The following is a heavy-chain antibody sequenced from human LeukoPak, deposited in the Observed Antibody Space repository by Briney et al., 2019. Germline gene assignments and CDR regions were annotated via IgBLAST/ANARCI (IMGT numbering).Heavy chain of an antibody. Sequence: ETLSLTCTVSGGSISSYYWSWVRQAPGKGLEWVSAISGSGGSTYYADSVKGRFTISRDNSKNTLYLQMSSLRAEDTAVYYCAKDRTPPTYDSSFDYWGQGTLVTVSS. D-gene: IGHD3-22*01. CDR1: GGSISSYY. CDR3: AKDRTPPTYDSSFDY. CDR2: ISGSGGST. V-gene: IGHV3-23*01. J-gene: IGHJ4*02.